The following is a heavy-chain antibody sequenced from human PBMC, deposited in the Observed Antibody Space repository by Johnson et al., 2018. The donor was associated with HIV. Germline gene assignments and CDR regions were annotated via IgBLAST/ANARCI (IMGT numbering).Heavy chain of an antibody. CDR1: GFTFSSYA. D-gene: IGHD2-15*01. CDR3: ARGYCSGGSCYSEYAFDI. J-gene: IGHJ3*02. V-gene: IGHV3-30-3*01. Sequence: VLLLESGGGVVQPGRSLRLSCAASGFTFSSYAMHWVRQAPGKGLEWVAVISYDGSNKYYADSVKGRFTISRDNSKNTLYLQMNSLRAEDTAVYYCARGYCSGGSCYSEYAFDIWGQGTMVTVSS. CDR2: ISYDGSNK.